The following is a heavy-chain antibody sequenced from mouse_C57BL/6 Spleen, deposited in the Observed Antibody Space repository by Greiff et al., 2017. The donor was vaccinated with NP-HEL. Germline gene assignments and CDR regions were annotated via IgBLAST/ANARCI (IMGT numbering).Heavy chain of an antibody. CDR1: GYSNTSGYY. J-gene: IGHJ2*01. Sequence: ESGPGLVKPSQSLSLTCSVTGYSNTSGYYWNWIRQFPGNKLEWMGYISYDGSNNYNPSLKNRISITRDTSKNQFFLKLNSVTTEDTATYYCARARGKNYFDYWGQGTTLTVSS. CDR2: ISYDGSN. D-gene: IGHD2-1*01. CDR3: ARARGKNYFDY. V-gene: IGHV3-6*01.